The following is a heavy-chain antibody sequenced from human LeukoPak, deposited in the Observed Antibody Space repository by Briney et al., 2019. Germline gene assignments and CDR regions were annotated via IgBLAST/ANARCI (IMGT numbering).Heavy chain of an antibody. CDR2: IFYSGST. Sequence: SETLSLTCTVSGGSISSSGFYWAWIRQPPGKGPEWFGSIFYSGSTYYNPSLKSRVTMSVDPSKNQFSMQLISVTAADTAVYYCARTYGDYPFYFGYWGQGTLVTVSS. V-gene: IGHV4-39*07. CDR3: ARTYGDYPFYFGY. J-gene: IGHJ4*02. D-gene: IGHD4-17*01. CDR1: GGSISSSGFY.